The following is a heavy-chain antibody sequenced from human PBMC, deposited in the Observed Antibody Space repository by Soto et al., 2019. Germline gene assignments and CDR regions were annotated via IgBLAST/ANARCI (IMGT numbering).Heavy chain of an antibody. CDR3: ARDYYDSSGYYSDAFDI. Sequence: ASVKVSFKASGYTFTSYAMHWVRQAPGQRLEWMGWINAGNGNTKYSQKFQGRVTITRDTSASTAYMELSSLRSEDTAVYYCARDYYDSSGYYSDAFDIWGQGTMVTVSS. J-gene: IGHJ3*02. D-gene: IGHD3-22*01. CDR2: INAGNGNT. V-gene: IGHV1-3*01. CDR1: GYTFTSYA.